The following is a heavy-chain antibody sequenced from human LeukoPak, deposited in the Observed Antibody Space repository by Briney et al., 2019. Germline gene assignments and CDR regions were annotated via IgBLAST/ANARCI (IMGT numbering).Heavy chain of an antibody. Sequence: GGSLRLSCAASGFTVSSSYMSWVRQAPGKGLEWVSVIYTGGSTYYADSVKGRFTISRDNSKNTLHLQMNSLRAEDTAVYYCARGINTVGKNWFDPWGQGTLVTVSS. J-gene: IGHJ5*02. D-gene: IGHD4-11*01. CDR3: ARGINTVGKNWFDP. CDR2: IYTGGST. CDR1: GFTVSSSY. V-gene: IGHV3-53*01.